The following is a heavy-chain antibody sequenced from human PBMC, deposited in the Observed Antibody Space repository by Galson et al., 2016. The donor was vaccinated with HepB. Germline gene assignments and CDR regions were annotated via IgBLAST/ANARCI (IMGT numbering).Heavy chain of an antibody. V-gene: IGHV3-43*01. CDR1: GFTFDDYI. CDR2: INWDGRTT. J-gene: IGHJ4*02. Sequence: SLRLSCATSGFTFDDYIMHRVRQTPEKGLEWVSLINWDGRTTYYADSVQGRFTISRDNNRNSLSLHMNSLKSEDTALYYCAKASGSHARYYFDRWGQGTQVAVSA. D-gene: IGHD3-3*01. CDR3: AKASGSHARYYFDR.